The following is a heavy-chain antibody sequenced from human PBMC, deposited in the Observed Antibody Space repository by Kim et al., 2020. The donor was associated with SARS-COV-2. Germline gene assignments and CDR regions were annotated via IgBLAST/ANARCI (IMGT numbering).Heavy chain of an antibody. Sequence: GGSLRLSCAASGFTFSSYAMSWVRQAPGKGLEWVSAISGSGGSTYYADSVKGRFTISRDNSKNTLYLQMNSLRAEDTAVYYCAKEGIAAAGRGVGAFDIWGQGTMVTVSS. J-gene: IGHJ3*02. V-gene: IGHV3-23*01. CDR3: AKEGIAAAGRGVGAFDI. CDR1: GFTFSSYA. CDR2: ISGSGGST. D-gene: IGHD6-13*01.